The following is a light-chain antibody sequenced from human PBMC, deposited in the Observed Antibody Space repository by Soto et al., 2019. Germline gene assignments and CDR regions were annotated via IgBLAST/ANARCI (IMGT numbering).Light chain of an antibody. CDR3: QVWDSSSDHLVV. CDR2: YDS. CDR1: NIGSKS. Sequence: SYELTQPPSVSVAPGKTARITCGGNNIGSKSVHWYQRKPGQAPVVVIYYDSDRPSGIPERLSGSNSGNTSTLSISRVEAGDEADYDCQVWDSSSDHLVVFGGGAKLTVL. J-gene: IGLJ2*01. V-gene: IGLV3-21*04.